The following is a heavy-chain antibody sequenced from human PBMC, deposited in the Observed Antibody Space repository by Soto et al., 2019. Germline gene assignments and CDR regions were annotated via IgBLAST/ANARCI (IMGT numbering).Heavy chain of an antibody. CDR1: GYTFTGYY. J-gene: IGHJ4*02. D-gene: IGHD3-9*01. V-gene: IGHV1-2*04. CDR2: INPNSGGT. Sequence: ASVKVSCKASGYTFTGYYMHWVRQAPGQGLEWMGWINPNSGGTNYARKFQGWVTMTRDTSISTAYMELSRLRSDDTAVYYCARDQGGLRYFDWFATLDYWGQGTLVTVSS. CDR3: ARDQGGLRYFDWFATLDY.